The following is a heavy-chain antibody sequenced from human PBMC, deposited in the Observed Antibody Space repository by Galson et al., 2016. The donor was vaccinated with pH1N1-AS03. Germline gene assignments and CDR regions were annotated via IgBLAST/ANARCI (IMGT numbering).Heavy chain of an antibody. CDR1: GGSISSGNYF. Sequence: LSFTCTVSGGSISSGNYFWNWIRQHPGKGLEWIGLIYDSGNTFYNPSLKSRVSISVDTSKNQFSLKLNSVTAADTAVYYRASVSLAYFSSTSFFRFDPLGQETLVTVSS. D-gene: IGHD2-2*01. CDR3: ASVSLAYFSSTSFFRFDP. J-gene: IGHJ5*02. V-gene: IGHV4-31*03. CDR2: IYDSGNT.